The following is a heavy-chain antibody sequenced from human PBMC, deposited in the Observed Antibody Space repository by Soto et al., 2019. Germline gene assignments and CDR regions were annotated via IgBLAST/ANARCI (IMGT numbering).Heavy chain of an antibody. Sequence: QVQLQESGPGLVKPSETLSLTCTVSAGTISSYFWTWIRQPPGKGLEWIGYIQNSGSTNYNPSLKSRVAIAVDTSKSQFSLRLSSVTAADTAVYYCASTFAGEYWYFDLWGRGTLVTVSS. CDR3: ASTFAGEYWYFDL. V-gene: IGHV4-59*01. CDR1: AGTISSYF. CDR2: IQNSGST. J-gene: IGHJ2*01.